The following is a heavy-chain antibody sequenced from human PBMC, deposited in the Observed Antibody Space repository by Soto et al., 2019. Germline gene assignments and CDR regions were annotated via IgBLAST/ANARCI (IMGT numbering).Heavy chain of an antibody. Sequence: QVQLVESGGGVVQPGRSLRLSCAASGFTFSNYGMHWVRQAPGKGLEWVAVISYDGSNKYHADSVKGRFTISRDNSKNTLYLQMNSLRPEDTAMYYCAKDRNPYCLSIRCERYFDYWGRGTLVTVSS. CDR2: ISYDGSNK. D-gene: IGHD2-2*01. V-gene: IGHV3-30*18. CDR1: GFTFSNYG. CDR3: AKDRNPYCLSIRCERYFDY. J-gene: IGHJ4*02.